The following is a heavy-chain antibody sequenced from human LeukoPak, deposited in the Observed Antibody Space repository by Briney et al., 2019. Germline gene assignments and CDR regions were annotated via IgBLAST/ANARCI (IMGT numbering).Heavy chain of an antibody. J-gene: IGHJ4*02. CDR3: ARDSSGWYYFDY. D-gene: IGHD6-19*01. V-gene: IGHV3-20*04. CDR1: GFTFDDYG. CDR2: INWNGGST. Sequence: GGSLRLSXAASGFTFDDYGMSWVRQAPGKGLEWVSGINWNGGSTGYADSVKGRFTISRDNAKNSLYLQMNSLRAEDTAVYYCARDSSGWYYFDYWGQGTLVTVSS.